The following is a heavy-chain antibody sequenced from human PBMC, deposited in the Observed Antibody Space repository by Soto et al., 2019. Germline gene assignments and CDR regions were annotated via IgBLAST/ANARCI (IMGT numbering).Heavy chain of an antibody. CDR1: GGSISSSSYY. Sequence: SETLSLTFTVSGGSISSSSYYWGWIRQPPGKGLEWIGSIYYSGSTYYNPSLKSRVTISVDTSKNQFSLKLSSVTAADTAVYYCAREYNWNYYYYYYGMDVWGQGTTVT. D-gene: IGHD1-7*01. CDR3: AREYNWNYYYYYYGMDV. J-gene: IGHJ6*02. CDR2: IYYSGST. V-gene: IGHV4-39*01.